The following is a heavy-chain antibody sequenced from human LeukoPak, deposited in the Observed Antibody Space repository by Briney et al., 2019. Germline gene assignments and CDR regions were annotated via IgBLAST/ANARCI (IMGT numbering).Heavy chain of an antibody. Sequence: ASVKVSCKASGYTFTSHDINWVRQATGQGLEWMGWMNPNSGNTGYAQKFQGRVTITRNNSISTVYMELSSLRSEDTAVYYCARAGVPYCGGDCYMDRGYYMDVWGKGTTVTVSS. CDR1: GYTFTSHD. J-gene: IGHJ6*03. CDR3: ARAGVPYCGGDCYMDRGYYMDV. D-gene: IGHD2-21*02. CDR2: MNPNSGNT. V-gene: IGHV1-8*03.